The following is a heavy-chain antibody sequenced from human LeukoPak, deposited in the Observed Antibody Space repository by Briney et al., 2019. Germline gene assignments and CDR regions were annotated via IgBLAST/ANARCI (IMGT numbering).Heavy chain of an antibody. V-gene: IGHV4-28*01. CDR2: IYYSGST. J-gene: IGHJ4*02. D-gene: IGHD6-13*01. Sequence: SETLSLTCAVSGYSISSSNWWGWIRQPPGKGLEWIGYIYYSGSTYYNPSLKSRVTMSVDTSKNQFSLKLSSVTAVDTAVYYCARNKGSSWIDYWGQGTLVSVSS. CDR1: GYSISSSNW. CDR3: ARNKGSSWIDY.